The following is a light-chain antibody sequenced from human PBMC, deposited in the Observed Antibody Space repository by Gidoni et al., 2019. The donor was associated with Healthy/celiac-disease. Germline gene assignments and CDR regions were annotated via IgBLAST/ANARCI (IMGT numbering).Light chain of an antibody. J-gene: IGKJ4*01. CDR2: AAS. V-gene: IGKV1-39*01. Sequence: DIQMTQSPSSLSASVGDRVTITCRASQSISSYLNWYQQKPGKAPKLLIYAASSLKSGVPSRFSGSGSGTDFTLTISILQPEDFATYYCQQSYSTPAFGGGTKVEIK. CDR1: QSISSY. CDR3: QQSYSTPA.